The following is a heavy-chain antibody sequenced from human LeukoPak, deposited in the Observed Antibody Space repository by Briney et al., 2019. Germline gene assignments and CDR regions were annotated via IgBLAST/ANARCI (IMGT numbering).Heavy chain of an antibody. CDR1: GSTFTSSA. Sequence: SVTVSCKASGSTFTSSAVQWVRQARGQRLEWIGWIVVGSGNTNYAQKFQERVTITRDMSTSTAYMELSSLRSEDTAVYYCAAPMYDSHAFDIWGQGTMVTVSS. CDR2: IVVGSGNT. J-gene: IGHJ3*02. D-gene: IGHD3-22*01. V-gene: IGHV1-58*01. CDR3: AAPMYDSHAFDI.